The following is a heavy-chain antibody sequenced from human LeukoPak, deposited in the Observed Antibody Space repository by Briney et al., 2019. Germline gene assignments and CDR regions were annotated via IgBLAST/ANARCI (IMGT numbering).Heavy chain of an antibody. CDR1: GFFFGSYV. Sequence: PGGSLRLSCAASGFFFGSYVMAWVRQAPGKGLEWVADITGAGGGTNYADSVKGRFTISRDNSENSVYLQMNSLRVEDTAVYYCVKGPRRYGGRYDSWGQGTLVTVSP. D-gene: IGHD1-26*01. CDR2: ITGAGGGT. J-gene: IGHJ4*02. CDR3: VKGPRRYGGRYDS. V-gene: IGHV3-23*01.